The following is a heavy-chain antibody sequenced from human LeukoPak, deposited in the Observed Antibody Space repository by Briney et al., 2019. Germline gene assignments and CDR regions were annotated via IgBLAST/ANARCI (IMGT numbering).Heavy chain of an antibody. Sequence: SETLSLTCVVYGGSFSGYYWTWVRQPPGKGLEWIGEIDHSGTTNYNPSIKSRVTMSVDTSKNQFSLMVSSVTAANTAVYYCATGRNGVVPAPILGVGPWYNYHYMDVWGKGTTVTVSS. CDR1: GGSFSGYY. J-gene: IGHJ6*03. CDR3: ATGRNGVVPAPILGVGPWYNYHYMDV. CDR2: IDHSGTT. V-gene: IGHV4-34*01. D-gene: IGHD2-2*02.